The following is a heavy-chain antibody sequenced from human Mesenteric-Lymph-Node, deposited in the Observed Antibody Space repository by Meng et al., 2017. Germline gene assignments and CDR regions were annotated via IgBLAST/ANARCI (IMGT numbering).Heavy chain of an antibody. CDR2: IYRGSGGRT. CDR1: GFTFSNYD. Sequence: GESLKISCVASGFTFSNYDMRWVRQAPGKGLEWVSVIYRGSGGRTHYADSVKGRFTISRDNSKNTLYLQMNSLRAEDTAVYYCARSYNDDAFDIWGQGTMVTVSS. CDR3: ARSYNDDAFDI. V-gene: IGHV3-23*01. D-gene: IGHD5-24*01. J-gene: IGHJ3*02.